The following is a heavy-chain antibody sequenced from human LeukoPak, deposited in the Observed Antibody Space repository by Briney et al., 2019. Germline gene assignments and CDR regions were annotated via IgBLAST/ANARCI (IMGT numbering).Heavy chain of an antibody. J-gene: IGHJ3*02. CDR1: GYIFTDYY. V-gene: IGHV1-18*04. Sequence: ASVKVSCKASGYIFTDYYMHWVRQAPGQGLEWMGWISAYNGNTNYAQKLQGRVTMTTDTSASTTYMELRSLRSDDTAVYYCARDYGPRYYDSSGLLFDTWGQGTMVTVSS. CDR3: ARDYGPRYYDSSGLLFDT. D-gene: IGHD3-22*01. CDR2: ISAYNGNT.